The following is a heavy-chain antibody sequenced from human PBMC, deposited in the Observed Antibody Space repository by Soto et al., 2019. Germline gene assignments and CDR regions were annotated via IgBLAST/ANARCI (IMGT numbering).Heavy chain of an antibody. J-gene: IGHJ6*02. CDR3: AREGTTVTTSYYGMDV. V-gene: IGHV3-33*01. CDR1: GFTFSSYG. Sequence: GGSLRLSCAASGFTFSSYGMHWVRQAPGKGLEWVAVIWYDGSNKYYADSVKGRFTISRDNSKNTLYLQMNSLRAEDTAVYYSAREGTTVTTSYYGMDVWGQGTTVTVSS. D-gene: IGHD4-17*01. CDR2: IWYDGSNK.